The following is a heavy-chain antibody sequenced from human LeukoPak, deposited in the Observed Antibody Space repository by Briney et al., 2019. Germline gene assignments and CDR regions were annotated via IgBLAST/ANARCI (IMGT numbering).Heavy chain of an antibody. V-gene: IGHV1-2*02. CDR3: ATGDYSGTKPDPIDM. Sequence: APVRVSCKASGYTFTDYCIHWVRQAPGQGLEWMGCITPNSDDTDYAQKFQGRITMSRDTSINTAYMELTRLRSDDTAVYYCATGDYSGTKPDPIDMWGQGTMVTVSS. J-gene: IGHJ3*02. CDR1: GYTFTDYC. CDR2: ITPNSDDT. D-gene: IGHD3-10*01.